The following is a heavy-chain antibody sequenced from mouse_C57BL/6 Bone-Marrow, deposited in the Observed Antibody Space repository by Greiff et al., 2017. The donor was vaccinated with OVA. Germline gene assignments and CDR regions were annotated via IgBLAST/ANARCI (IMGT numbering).Heavy chain of an antibody. V-gene: IGHV1-42*01. CDR3: ARDWTGTLAY. CDR2: INPSTGGT. CDR1: GYSFTGYY. J-gene: IGHJ3*01. D-gene: IGHD4-1*01. Sequence: EVQLQQSGPELVKPGASVKISCKASGYSFTGYYMNWVKQSPEKSLEWIGEINPSTGGTTYNQKFKAKATLTVDKSSSTAYMQLKSLTSEDSAVYYCARDWTGTLAYWGQGTLVTVSA.